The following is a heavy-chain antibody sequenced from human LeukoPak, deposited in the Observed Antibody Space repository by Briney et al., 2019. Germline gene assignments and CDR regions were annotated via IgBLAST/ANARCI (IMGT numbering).Heavy chain of an antibody. CDR2: INPNSGGT. Sequence: ASVKVSCKASGYTFTGYYMHWVRQAPGQGLEWMGWINPNSGGTNYAQKFQGRVTMTRDTSISTAYLELSRLRSDDTAVYYCARSGSGRSGYYYYYYMDVWGKGTTVTTSS. CDR1: GYTFTGYY. CDR3: ARSGSGRSGYYYYYYMDV. D-gene: IGHD3-10*01. V-gene: IGHV1-2*02. J-gene: IGHJ6*03.